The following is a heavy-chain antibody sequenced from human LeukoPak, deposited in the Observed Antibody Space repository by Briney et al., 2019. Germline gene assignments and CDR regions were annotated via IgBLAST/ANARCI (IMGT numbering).Heavy chain of an antibody. CDR1: GFTFDDYA. CDR2: ISWNSGSI. CDR3: AKDYVIWGGDAFDI. J-gene: IGHJ3*02. Sequence: GGSLRLSCAASGFTFDDYAMHWVRQAPGKGLEWVSGISWNSGSIGYADSVKGRFTISRDNAKNCLYLQMNSLRAEDTALYYCAKDYVIWGGDAFDIWGQGTMVTVSS. V-gene: IGHV3-9*01. D-gene: IGHD3-9*01.